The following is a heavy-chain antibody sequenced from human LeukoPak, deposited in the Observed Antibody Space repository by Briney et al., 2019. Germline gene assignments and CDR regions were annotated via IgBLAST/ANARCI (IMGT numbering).Heavy chain of an antibody. CDR1: GGSISSTSYY. V-gene: IGHV4-39*07. CDR2: IYYSGST. J-gene: IGHJ4*02. Sequence: PSETLSLTCTVSGGSISSTSYYWGWIRQPPGKGLEWIGSIYYSGSTYYNPSLKSRVTISVDTSKNQFSLNLSSVTAADTAVYYCARVYYYDSSGPIDYWGQGTLVTVSS. D-gene: IGHD3-22*01. CDR3: ARVYYYDSSGPIDY.